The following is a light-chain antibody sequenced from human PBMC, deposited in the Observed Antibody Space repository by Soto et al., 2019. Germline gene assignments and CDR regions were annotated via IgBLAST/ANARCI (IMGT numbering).Light chain of an antibody. CDR1: QSVSSY. V-gene: IGKV3-11*01. CDR3: QQRSDWPVT. CDR2: DAS. Sequence: EIVLTQSPATLSLSPGGRATLSCRASQSVSSYLAWYQQKPGQAPNLLIYDASNRATGIPARFSGSGSGTDFTLTISSLEPEDFAVYYCQQRSDWPVTSGQGTKVDIK. J-gene: IGKJ1*01.